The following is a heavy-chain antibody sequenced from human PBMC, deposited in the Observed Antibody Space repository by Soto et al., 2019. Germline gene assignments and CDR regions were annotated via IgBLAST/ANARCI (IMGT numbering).Heavy chain of an antibody. CDR1: GFTVSSNY. J-gene: IGHJ6*02. V-gene: IGHV3-53*01. CDR3: ARGATTLSSGYYYYYGMDV. D-gene: IGHD5-12*01. CDR2: IYSGGST. Sequence: LRLSCAASGFTVSSNYMSWVRQAPGKGLEWVSVIYSGGSTYYADSVKGRFTISRDNSRNTLYLQMNSLRAEDTAVYYCARGATTLSSGYYYYYGMDVWGQGTTVTVSS.